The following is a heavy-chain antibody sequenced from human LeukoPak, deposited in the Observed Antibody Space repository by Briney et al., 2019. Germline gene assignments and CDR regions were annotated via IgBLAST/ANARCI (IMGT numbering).Heavy chain of an antibody. CDR3: ARGRTYYYDSSGYDHVDY. CDR2: IIPIFGTA. CDR1: GGTFSSYA. Sequence: SVKVSCKAPGGTFSSYAISWVRQAPGQGLEWMGGIIPIFGTANYAQKFQGRVTITADESTSTAYMELSSLRSEDTAVYYCARGRTYYYDSSGYDHVDYWGQGTLVTVSS. V-gene: IGHV1-69*13. D-gene: IGHD3-22*01. J-gene: IGHJ4*02.